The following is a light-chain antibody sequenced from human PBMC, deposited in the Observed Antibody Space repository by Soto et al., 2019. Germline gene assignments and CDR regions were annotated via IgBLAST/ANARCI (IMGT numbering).Light chain of an antibody. CDR2: YDS. V-gene: IGLV3-21*04. J-gene: IGLJ2*01. CDR1: NIGSKR. CDR3: QVWDSSSDHHVV. Sequence: SYELTQPPSVSVAPGKTARITCGGNNIGSKRVHWYQQKPGQAPVLVIYYDSDRPSAIPERFSGSNSGNTATLTISRVEAGDEADYYCQVWDSSSDHHVVFGGGTKLTVL.